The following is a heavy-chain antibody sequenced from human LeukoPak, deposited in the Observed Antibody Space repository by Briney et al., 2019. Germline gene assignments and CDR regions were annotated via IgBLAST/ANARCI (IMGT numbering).Heavy chain of an antibody. D-gene: IGHD2-2*01. Sequence: SGGSLRLSCAASGFIFSTSCMTWVRQAPGKGMEWVANIKGDGSEQSYEASVKGRFTISRDNAKNSMYLQMTSLTDQDTAVYYCARDGQSYCSSTSCYFAYWGQGTLVTVSS. V-gene: IGHV3-7*01. CDR2: IKGDGSEQ. J-gene: IGHJ4*02. CDR3: ARDGQSYCSSTSCYFAY. CDR1: GFIFSTSC.